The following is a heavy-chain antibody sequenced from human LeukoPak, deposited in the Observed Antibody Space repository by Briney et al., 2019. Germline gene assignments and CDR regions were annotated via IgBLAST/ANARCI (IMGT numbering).Heavy chain of an antibody. D-gene: IGHD3-16*02. CDR3: AKDAPRYYDYVWGSYRFDY. J-gene: IGHJ4*02. Sequence: AGGSLRLSCAASGFTFSSYAMSWVRQAPGKGLEWVSAISGSGGSTHYADSVKGRFTISRDNSKNTLYLQMNSLRAEDTAVYYCAKDAPRYYDYVWGSYRFDYWGQGTLVTVSS. CDR2: ISGSGGST. CDR1: GFTFSSYA. V-gene: IGHV3-23*01.